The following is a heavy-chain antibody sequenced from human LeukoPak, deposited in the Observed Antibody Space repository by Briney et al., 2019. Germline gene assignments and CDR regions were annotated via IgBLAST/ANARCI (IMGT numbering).Heavy chain of an antibody. J-gene: IGHJ4*02. CDR1: GFTFGDYA. CDR2: IRSKTSGGST. Sequence: GGSLRLSCIASGFTFGDYAMSWVRQAPGKGLYWICFIRSKTSGGSTEYAPHVKGRFTILRDDSKSIAYLQINSLKTEDTAVYYCTRGDGSGSYWGQGTLVTVSS. D-gene: IGHD1-26*01. CDR3: TRGDGSGSY. V-gene: IGHV3-49*04.